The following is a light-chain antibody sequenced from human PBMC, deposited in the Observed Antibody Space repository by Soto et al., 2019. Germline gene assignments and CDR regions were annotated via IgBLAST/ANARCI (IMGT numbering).Light chain of an antibody. CDR1: QSISTW. CDR2: DAS. Sequence: GDRVTISCRASQSISTWLAWYQQKPGKAPKVLIFDASSLESGVPSRFSGSGSATEFTLTISSLQPDDFATYYCQQYSIYPWTFGQGTKVDIK. V-gene: IGKV1-5*01. CDR3: QQYSIYPWT. J-gene: IGKJ1*01.